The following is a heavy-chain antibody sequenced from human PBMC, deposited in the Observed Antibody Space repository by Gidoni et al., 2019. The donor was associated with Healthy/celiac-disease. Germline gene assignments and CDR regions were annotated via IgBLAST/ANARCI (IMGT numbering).Heavy chain of an antibody. D-gene: IGHD5-12*01. CDR3: ARQRARGYDLGDFDY. V-gene: IGHV5-51*01. CDR2: IYPGDSDT. J-gene: IGHJ4*02. Sequence: EVQLVQSGAEVKKPGESLTISCQGSGYSFPSYWIGWVRQMPGKGLEWIGIIYPGDSDTRHSPSFQGQVTISADKSISTAYLQWSSLKSSDTAMYYCARQRARGYDLGDFDYWGQGTLVTVSS. CDR1: GYSFPSYW.